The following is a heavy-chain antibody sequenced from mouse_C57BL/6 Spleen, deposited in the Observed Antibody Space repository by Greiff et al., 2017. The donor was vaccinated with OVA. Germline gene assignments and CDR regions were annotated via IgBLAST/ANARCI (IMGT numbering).Heavy chain of an antibody. D-gene: IGHD4-1*01. CDR2: SRNKANDYTT. J-gene: IGHJ2*01. Sequence: EVKLVESGGGLVQSGRSLRLSCATSGFTFSDFYMEWVRQAPGKGLEWIAASRNKANDYTTEYSASVKGRFIVSRDTSQSILYLQMNALRAEDTAIYYCARDALGRGGFDYWGQGTTLTVSS. CDR3: ARDALGRGGFDY. V-gene: IGHV7-1*01. CDR1: GFTFSDFY.